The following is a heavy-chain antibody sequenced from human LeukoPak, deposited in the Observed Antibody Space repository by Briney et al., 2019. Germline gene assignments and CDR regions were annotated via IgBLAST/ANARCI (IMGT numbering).Heavy chain of an antibody. Sequence: GGSLRLSCAASGFTFSSYAMSWARQAPGKGLEWVSAISGSGGSTYYADSVKGRFTISRDNSKNTLCLQMNSLRAEDTAVYYCTTLLVGATGIYFDYWGQGTLVTVSS. CDR3: TTLLVGATGIYFDY. CDR1: GFTFSSYA. J-gene: IGHJ4*02. D-gene: IGHD1-26*01. V-gene: IGHV3-23*01. CDR2: ISGSGGST.